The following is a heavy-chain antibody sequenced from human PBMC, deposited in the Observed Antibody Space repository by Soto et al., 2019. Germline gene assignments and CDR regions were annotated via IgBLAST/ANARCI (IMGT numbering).Heavy chain of an antibody. V-gene: IGHV1-2*04. D-gene: IGHD3-16*01. CDR1: GYTFTGYY. J-gene: IGHJ5*02. CDR3: ARGYDYDPNWFDP. CDR2: INPNSGGT. Sequence: QVRLVQSGAEVKKPEASVKVSCKASGYTFTGYYMHWVRQAPGQGLEWMGWINPNSGGTNYAQKFQGWVTMTRDTSISTAYMELSRLRSDDTAVYYCARGYDYDPNWFDPWGQGTLVTVSS.